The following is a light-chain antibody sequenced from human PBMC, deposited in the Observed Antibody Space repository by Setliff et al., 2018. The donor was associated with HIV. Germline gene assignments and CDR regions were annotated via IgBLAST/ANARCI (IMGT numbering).Light chain of an antibody. Sequence: QSALAQPASVSGSPGQSITISCTGTSSDVESYNLASWYQQHPGKAPKLMIYDVSERPSGVSNRFSGSKSGNTASLTISGLQAEDEADYYCCSYAGSDTYVFGTGTKVTVL. CDR3: CSYAGSDTYV. CDR2: DVS. V-gene: IGLV2-23*02. CDR1: SSDVESYNL. J-gene: IGLJ1*01.